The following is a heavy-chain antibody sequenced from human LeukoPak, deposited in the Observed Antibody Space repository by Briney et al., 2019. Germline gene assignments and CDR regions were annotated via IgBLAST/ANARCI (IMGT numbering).Heavy chain of an antibody. CDR2: INHSGST. CDR3: ARQTSKKYYYDSSGYPRSNYFDY. D-gene: IGHD3-22*01. Sequence: PSETLSLTCAVYGGSFSGYYWSWIRQPPGKGLEWIGEINHSGSTNYNPSLKSRVPISVDTSKNQFSLKLSSVTAADTAVYYCARQTSKKYYYDSSGYPRSNYFDYWGQGTLVTVSS. CDR1: GGSFSGYY. J-gene: IGHJ4*02. V-gene: IGHV4-34*01.